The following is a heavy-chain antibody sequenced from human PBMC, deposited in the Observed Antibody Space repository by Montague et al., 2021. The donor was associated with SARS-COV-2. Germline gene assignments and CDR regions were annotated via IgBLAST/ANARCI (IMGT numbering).Heavy chain of an antibody. Sequence: SETLSLTCTVSGVSISSYYWTWIRQPPGKGLEWIGYIYHSGNTNYNPSLKSRVTISIDTSMNQFSLSLSSMTAADTAVYFCARDLLPPRTAIKTNFFGLDVWGQGTTVIVSS. CDR2: IYHSGNT. J-gene: IGHJ6*02. D-gene: IGHD2-21*02. V-gene: IGHV4-59*01. CDR1: GVSISSYY. CDR3: ARDLLPPRTAIKTNFFGLDV.